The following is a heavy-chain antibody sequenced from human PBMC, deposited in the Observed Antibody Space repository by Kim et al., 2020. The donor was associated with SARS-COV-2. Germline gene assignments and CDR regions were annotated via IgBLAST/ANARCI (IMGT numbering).Heavy chain of an antibody. CDR1: GYTFTSYY. CDR3: ARVGDCSSASCSPTSAGFDP. D-gene: IGHD2-2*01. CDR2: MDPSGGST. Sequence: ASVKVSCKTSGYTFTSYYMHWVRQAPGQGLEWMGIMDPSGGSTSYAQKFQGRVTMTRDTSTSTVYMELSSLRSEDTAVYYCARVGDCSSASCSPTSAGFDPWGQGTLVTVSS. V-gene: IGHV1-46*01. J-gene: IGHJ5*02.